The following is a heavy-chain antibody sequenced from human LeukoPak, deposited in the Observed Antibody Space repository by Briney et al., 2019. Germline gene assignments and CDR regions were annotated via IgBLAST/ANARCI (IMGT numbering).Heavy chain of an antibody. CDR3: ARHVRDFWSGSGFDY. V-gene: IGHV4-59*08. J-gene: IGHJ4*02. CDR1: GDSISSYY. D-gene: IGHD3-3*01. Sequence: SETLSLTCSVSGDSISSYYWSWIRQPPGKGLEWIGYIYYSGSTNYNPSLKSRVTISVDTSKNQFSLKLSSVTAADTAVYYCARHVRDFWSGSGFDYWGQGTLVTVSS. CDR2: IYYSGST.